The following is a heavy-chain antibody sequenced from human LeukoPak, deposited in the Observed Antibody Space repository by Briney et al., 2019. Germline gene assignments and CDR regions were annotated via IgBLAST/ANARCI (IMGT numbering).Heavy chain of an antibody. CDR1: GGSISSYY. J-gene: IGHJ6*03. D-gene: IGHD1-7*01. CDR3: ARRAQGWNYTHYYYYMDV. CDR2: IYYSGST. Sequence: SETLSLTCTVSGGSISSYYWSWIRQPPGKGLEWIGYIYYSGSTNYNPSLKSRVTISVDTSKNQFSLKLSSVTAADTAVYYCARRAQGWNYTHYYYYMDVWGKGTTVTVSS. V-gene: IGHV4-59*01.